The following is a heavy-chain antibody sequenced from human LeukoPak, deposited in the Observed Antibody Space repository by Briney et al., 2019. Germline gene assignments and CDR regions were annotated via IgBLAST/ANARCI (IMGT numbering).Heavy chain of an antibody. CDR3: LTRAIDY. Sequence: ASVTLSFKASGYTFTGYYMHWGRKAPGQGLEWMGWINPNSGGTTYAQKFQGRVTMTRATSISTAYVELTRLRSVDTAVYCCLTRAIDYWGQGTLVTVSS. J-gene: IGHJ4*02. CDR1: GYTFTGYY. V-gene: IGHV1-2*02. CDR2: INPNSGGT.